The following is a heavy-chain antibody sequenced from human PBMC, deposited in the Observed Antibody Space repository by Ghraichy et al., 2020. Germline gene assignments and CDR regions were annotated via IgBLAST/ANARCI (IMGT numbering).Heavy chain of an antibody. CDR1: DYVITTYG. V-gene: IGHV1-18*01. Sequence: ASVKVSCKASDYVITTYGISWVRQVPGQGLEWMGWITPHNGRTNYVQRFQSRVTMTTDTSANTAFLDLTNLEFDDTAVYYCARVSLMGDLVTGPTLWGRGTLVTVSS. CDR2: ITPHNGRT. J-gene: IGHJ4*02. CDR3: ARVSLMGDLVTGPTL. D-gene: IGHD2-21*02.